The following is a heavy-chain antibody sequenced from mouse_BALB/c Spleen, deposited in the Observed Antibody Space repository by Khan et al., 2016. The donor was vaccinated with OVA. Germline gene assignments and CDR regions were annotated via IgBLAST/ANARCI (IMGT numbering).Heavy chain of an antibody. CDR1: AYTFTSYY. D-gene: IGHD2-14*01. Sequence: QVQLQQSGAELVKPGASVKLSCKASAYTFTSYYMFWVKQRPGQGLEWIGEINPSNGGTNFNEKFKSKATLTVDKSSSTAYMQLSSLTSEDSAVYYCTRHYRYDGSSLYAMDDWGQGTSVTVSS. CDR3: TRHYRYDGSSLYAMDD. J-gene: IGHJ4*01. V-gene: IGHV1S81*02. CDR2: INPSNGGT.